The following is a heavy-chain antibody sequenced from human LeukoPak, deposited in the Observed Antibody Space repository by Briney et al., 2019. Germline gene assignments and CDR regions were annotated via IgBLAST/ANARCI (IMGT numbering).Heavy chain of an antibody. J-gene: IGHJ4*02. V-gene: IGHV4-59*12. CDR2: IYYIGST. Sequence: SETLSLTCTVSGNSISSYYWSWIRQPPGKGLEWIGYIYYIGSTNYNPSLKSRVTISVDTSKNQFSLKLSSVTAADTAVYYCASGSSYFDLWGQGTLVTVSS. D-gene: IGHD1-26*01. CDR1: GNSISSYY. CDR3: ASGSSYFDL.